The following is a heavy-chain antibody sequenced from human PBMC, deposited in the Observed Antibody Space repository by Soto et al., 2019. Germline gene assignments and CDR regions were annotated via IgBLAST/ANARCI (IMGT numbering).Heavy chain of an antibody. CDR1: GFTFSSYA. J-gene: IGHJ6*02. CDR3: ARDDYYYYYGMDV. CDR2: ISYDGSNK. V-gene: IGHV3-30-3*01. Sequence: QVQLVESGGGVVQPGRSLRLSWAASGFTFSSYAMHWVRQAPGKGLEWVAVISYDGSNKYYADSVKGRFTISRDNSKNTLYLQMNSLRAEDTAVYYCARDDYYYYYGMDVWGQGTTVTVSS.